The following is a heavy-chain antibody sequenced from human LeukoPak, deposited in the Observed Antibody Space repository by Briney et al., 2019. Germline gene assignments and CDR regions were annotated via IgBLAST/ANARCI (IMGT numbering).Heavy chain of an antibody. J-gene: IGHJ4*02. D-gene: IGHD3-10*01. CDR1: GFTFNSYA. V-gene: IGHV3-23*01. Sequence: GGSLRLSCAASGFTFNSYAMNWVRQAPGKGLEWVSTISGGGGGTYYADSVKGRFTISRDNSKNTLYLKMNSLRAEDTAVYYCAKDLGYGSGSSFDYWGQGTLVTVSS. CDR3: AKDLGYGSGSSFDY. CDR2: ISGGGGGT.